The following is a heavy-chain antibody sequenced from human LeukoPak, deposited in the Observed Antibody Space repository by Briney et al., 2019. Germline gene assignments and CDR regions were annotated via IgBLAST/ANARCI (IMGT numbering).Heavy chain of an antibody. V-gene: IGHV4-59*01. CDR1: GGSISSYY. D-gene: IGHD1-26*01. J-gene: IGHJ4*02. CDR3: ARILSGSSLIDY. Sequence: KASETLSLTCTVSGGSISSYYWSWIRQPPGKGLEWIGYIYYSGSTNYNPSLKSRVTISVDTSKTQFSLKLSSVTAADTAVYYCARILSGSSLIDYWGQGTLVTVSS. CDR2: IYYSGST.